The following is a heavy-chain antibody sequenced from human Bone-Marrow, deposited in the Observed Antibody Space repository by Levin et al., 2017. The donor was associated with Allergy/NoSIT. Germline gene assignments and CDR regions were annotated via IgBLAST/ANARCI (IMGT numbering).Heavy chain of an antibody. CDR3: ARGRGDYGDYNNYFDY. CDR1: GESLSEYY. J-gene: IGHJ4*02. CDR2: TNHRGST. D-gene: IGHD4-17*01. V-gene: IGHV4-34*01. Sequence: SETLSLTCAVYGESLSEYYWSWIRQPPGKGLQWIGETNHRGSTNYNPSLKSRVTTSVDTSKNQFSLKLSSVTAADTAVYYCARGRGDYGDYNNYFDYWSQGTLVTVSS.